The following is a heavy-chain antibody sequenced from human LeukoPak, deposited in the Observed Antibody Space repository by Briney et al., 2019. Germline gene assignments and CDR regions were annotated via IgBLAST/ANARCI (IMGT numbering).Heavy chain of an antibody. CDR3: AXSLWGYDFWSGYYSDFDY. CDR1: GFTFSSYW. Sequence: GGSLRLSCAASGFTFSSYWMHWVRQAPGKGLVWVSRINTDGSSTSYADSVKGRFTISRDNAKNTLYLQMNSLRAEDTAVYYCAXSLWGYDFWSGYYSDFDYWGQGTLVTVSS. CDR2: INTDGSST. V-gene: IGHV3-74*01. D-gene: IGHD3-3*01. J-gene: IGHJ4*02.